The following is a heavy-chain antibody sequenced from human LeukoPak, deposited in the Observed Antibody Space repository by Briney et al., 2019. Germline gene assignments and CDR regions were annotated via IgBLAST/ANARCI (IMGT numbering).Heavy chain of an antibody. Sequence: SETLSLTCTISGGSISSYYWSWIRQPARKGLEWIGRIYTSGSTNYNPSLKSRVTMSVDTSKNQFSLKLSSVTAADTAVYYCARDRPDSSGYYFDYWGQGTLVTVSS. CDR1: GGSISSYY. CDR3: ARDRPDSSGYYFDY. J-gene: IGHJ4*02. CDR2: IYTSGST. V-gene: IGHV4-4*07. D-gene: IGHD3-22*01.